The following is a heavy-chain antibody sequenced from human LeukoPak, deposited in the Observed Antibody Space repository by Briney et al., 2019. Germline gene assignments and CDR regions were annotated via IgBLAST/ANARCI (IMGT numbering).Heavy chain of an antibody. V-gene: IGHV3-74*03. CDR3: ARVVSGSYYV. CDR2: VKTDGYSS. D-gene: IGHD1-26*01. J-gene: IGHJ4*02. CDR1: GFTFGTFW. Sequence: GGSLRLSCAGSGFTFGTFWMHWFRQAPGKGLVWVARVKTDGYSSTYADSVQGRFTMSLDSAKKTLYLQMNSLRAEDTAVYYCARVVSGSYYVWGQGTLVTVSS.